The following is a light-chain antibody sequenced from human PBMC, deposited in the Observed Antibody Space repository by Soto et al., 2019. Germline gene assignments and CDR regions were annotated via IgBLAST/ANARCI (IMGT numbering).Light chain of an antibody. CDR2: GAS. Sequence: EIVLTQSPGTLSLSPGERATLFCRASQSVSSSYLAWYQQKPGQAPRLLIYGASSRATGIPDRFSGSGSGTDFTLTISRLEPEDFAVYYCQQYGSSLTLTFGGGTKVEIK. CDR3: QQYGSSLTLT. CDR1: QSVSSSY. V-gene: IGKV3-20*01. J-gene: IGKJ4*01.